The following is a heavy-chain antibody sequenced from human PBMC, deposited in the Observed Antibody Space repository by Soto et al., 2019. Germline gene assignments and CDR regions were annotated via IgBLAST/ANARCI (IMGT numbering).Heavy chain of an antibody. CDR2: ISYDETTE. D-gene: IGHD3-3*01. CDR1: EFTFSTYP. J-gene: IGHJ4*02. CDR3: ARGASDFWGGYPEIHFFDH. V-gene: IGHV3-30-3*01. Sequence: GGSLRLSCAASEFTFSTYPMHWVRQAPGKGLEWVAVISYDETTEYYADSVKGRFTISRDNSKNTLYLQMNTLRADDTAVYYCARGASDFWGGYPEIHFFDHWGQGTLVTVSS.